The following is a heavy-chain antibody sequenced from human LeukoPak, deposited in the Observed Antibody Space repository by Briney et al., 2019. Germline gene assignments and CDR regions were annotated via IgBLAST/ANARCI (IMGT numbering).Heavy chain of an antibody. D-gene: IGHD3-22*01. CDR1: GGPISSSSYY. Sequence: SETLSLTCTVSGGPISSSSYYWGWIRQPPGKGLEWIGSIYYSGSTYYNPSLKSRVTISVDTSKNQFSLKLSSVTAADTAVYYCARATMIVVDTFDYWGQGTLVTVSS. CDR2: IYYSGST. J-gene: IGHJ4*02. V-gene: IGHV4-39*07. CDR3: ARATMIVVDTFDY.